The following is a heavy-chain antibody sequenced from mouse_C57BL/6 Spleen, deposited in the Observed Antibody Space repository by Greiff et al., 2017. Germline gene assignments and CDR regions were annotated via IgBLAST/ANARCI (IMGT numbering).Heavy chain of an antibody. J-gene: IGHJ2*01. CDR3: AREYDYDGGYFDY. Sequence: DVMLVESEGGLVQPGRSMKLSCTASGFTFSDYYMAWVRQVPEKGLEWVANINYDGSSTYYLDSLKIRFIISRDNAKNILYLQMSSLKSDDTSTYDWAREYDYDGGYFDYWGQGITLTVSS. CDR1: GFTFSDYY. CDR2: INYDGSST. D-gene: IGHD2-4*01. V-gene: IGHV5-16*01.